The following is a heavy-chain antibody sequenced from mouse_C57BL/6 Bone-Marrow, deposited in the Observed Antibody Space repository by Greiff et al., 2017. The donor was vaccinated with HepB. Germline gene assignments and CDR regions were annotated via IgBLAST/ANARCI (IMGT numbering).Heavy chain of an antibody. D-gene: IGHD1-2*01. CDR3: ARGTTALDY. Sequence: EVQVVESGGGLVKPGGSLKLSCAASGFTFSSYAMSWVRQTPEKRLEWVATISDGGSYTYYPDNVKGRFTISRDNAKNNLYLQMSHLKSEDTAMYYCARGTTALDYWGQGTTLTVSS. J-gene: IGHJ2*01. CDR2: ISDGGSYT. CDR1: GFTFSSYA. V-gene: IGHV5-4*01.